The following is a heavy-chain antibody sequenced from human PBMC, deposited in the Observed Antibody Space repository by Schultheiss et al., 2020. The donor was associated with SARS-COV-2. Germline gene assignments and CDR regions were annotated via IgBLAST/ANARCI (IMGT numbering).Heavy chain of an antibody. D-gene: IGHD5-24*01. J-gene: IGHJ3*02. Sequence: GGSLRLSCAASGFTFSSYWMSWVRQAPGKGLEWVSAISGSGGSTYYADSVKGRFTISRDNAKNSLYLQMNSLRAEDTALYYCARDLEAFDIWGQGTMVTVSS. V-gene: IGHV3-23*01. CDR2: ISGSGGST. CDR3: ARDLEAFDI. CDR1: GFTFSSYW.